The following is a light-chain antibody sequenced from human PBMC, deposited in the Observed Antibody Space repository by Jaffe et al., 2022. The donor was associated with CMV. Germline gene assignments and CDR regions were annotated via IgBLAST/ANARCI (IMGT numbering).Light chain of an antibody. Sequence: EIVLTQSPATLSLSPGERATLSCRASQSVGSYLAWYQQKPGQAPRLLIYDASNRATGIPARVSGSGSGTDFTLTISSLEPEDLGVYYCQERSNWPALTFGGGTKVEIK. J-gene: IGKJ4*01. CDR3: QERSNWPALT. V-gene: IGKV3-11*01. CDR1: QSVGSY. CDR2: DAS.